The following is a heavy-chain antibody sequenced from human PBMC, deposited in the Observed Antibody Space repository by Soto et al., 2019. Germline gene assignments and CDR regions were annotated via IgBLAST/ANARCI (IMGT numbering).Heavy chain of an antibody. CDR3: ARAGDLGDAFDI. CDR2: ISSSSSYI. J-gene: IGHJ3*02. CDR1: GFTFSSYS. V-gene: IGHV3-21*01. D-gene: IGHD7-27*01. Sequence: GGSLRLSCAASGFTFSSYSMNWVRQAPGKGLEWVSSISSSSSYIYYADSVKGRFTISRDNAKNSLYLQMNSLRAEDTAVYYCARAGDLGDAFDIWVQGTMVTVSS.